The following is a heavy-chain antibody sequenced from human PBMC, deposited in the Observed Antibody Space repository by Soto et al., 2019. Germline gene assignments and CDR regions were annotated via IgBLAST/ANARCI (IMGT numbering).Heavy chain of an antibody. J-gene: IGHJ3*02. D-gene: IGHD6-13*01. V-gene: IGHV1-46*03. CDR2: INPSGGST. CDR1: GYTFTSYY. Sequence: GASVKLSCKASGYTFTSYYMHWVRQAPGQGLEWMGIINPSGGSTSYAQKFQGRVTMTRDTSTSTVYMELSSLRSEDTAVYYCARAGTAGPDAFDIWGQGTMVTVSS. CDR3: ARAGTAGPDAFDI.